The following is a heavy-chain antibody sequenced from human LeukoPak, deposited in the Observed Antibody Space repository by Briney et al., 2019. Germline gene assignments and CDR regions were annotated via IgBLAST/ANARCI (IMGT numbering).Heavy chain of an antibody. CDR2: IYFSGTT. CDR1: GGSISSSSYY. J-gene: IGHJ4*02. V-gene: IGHV4-39*01. D-gene: IGHD5-18*01. Sequence: SETLSLTCTVSGGSISSSSYYWGWIRQPPGKGLEWIGSIYFSGTTYYNPSLRSRVTISVDTSKNQFSLKLSSVTAAETAVYYCARRRSGYSYGYGKFDYWGQGTLVTVSS. CDR3: ARRRSGYSYGYGKFDY.